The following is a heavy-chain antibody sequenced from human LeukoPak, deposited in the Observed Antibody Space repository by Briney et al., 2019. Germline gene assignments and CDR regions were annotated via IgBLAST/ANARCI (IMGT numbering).Heavy chain of an antibody. J-gene: IGHJ5*02. CDR3: ARPYYYDSRIDP. CDR1: GGSISRGDYY. V-gene: IGHV4-30-4*01. Sequence: SQTLSLTCTVSGGSISRGDYYWRWIRQPPGKSLEWIAYMYYSGSTYYNPSLKSRVTMSADTSKNQLSLKLSSVTAADTAVYYCARPYYYDSRIDPWGQGILVTVSS. D-gene: IGHD3-22*01. CDR2: MYYSGST.